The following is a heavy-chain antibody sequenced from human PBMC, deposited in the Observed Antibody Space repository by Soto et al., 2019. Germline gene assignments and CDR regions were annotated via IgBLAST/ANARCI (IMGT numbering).Heavy chain of an antibody. V-gene: IGHV3-23*01. Sequence: GGSLRLSCVVSGSIFNTYGMSWVRQAPGKGLEWVSSISGGGGSTYYAESVKGRFTISRDNSKNTLYLQMNSLRDEGTAVFYCAIPHEYCSGATCYFPLCYWGQGTLVTVYS. CDR2: ISGGGGST. CDR1: GSIFNTYG. CDR3: AIPHEYCSGATCYFPLCY. J-gene: IGHJ4*02. D-gene: IGHD2-15*01.